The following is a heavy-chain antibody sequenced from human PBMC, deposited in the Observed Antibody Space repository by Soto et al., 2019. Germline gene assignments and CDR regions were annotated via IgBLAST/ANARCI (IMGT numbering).Heavy chain of an antibody. CDR1: GGSIRTSSNY. CDR3: TRLADVVVMPSASFFDY. CDR2: IYYSGNT. Sequence: QLPLQESGPGLVKPSETLSLTCTVSGGSIRTSSNYWGWIRQPPGKGLEWIGSIYYSGNTYSNPSIKSRVTLSVDTSKNKCSLKLSSVTAADAAVYYCTRLADVVVMPSASFFDYWGQGTLVTVSS. V-gene: IGHV4-39*01. D-gene: IGHD2-15*01. J-gene: IGHJ4*02.